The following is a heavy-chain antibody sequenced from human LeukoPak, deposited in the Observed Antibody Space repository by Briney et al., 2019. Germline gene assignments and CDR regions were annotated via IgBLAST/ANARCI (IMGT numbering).Heavy chain of an antibody. D-gene: IGHD4/OR15-4a*01. CDR3: ARPSGGANSFDI. Sequence: GSSVKVSCKASGGTFSSYAISWLRQAPGQGLEWMGRIIPIFGTANYAQKFQGRVTITTDESTSTAYMELSSLRSEDTAVYYCARPSGGANSFDIWGQGTMVTVSS. CDR1: GGTFSSYA. CDR2: IIPIFGTA. V-gene: IGHV1-69*05. J-gene: IGHJ3*02.